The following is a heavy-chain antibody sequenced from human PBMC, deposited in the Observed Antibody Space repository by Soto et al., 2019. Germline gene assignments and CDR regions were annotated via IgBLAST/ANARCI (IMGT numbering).Heavy chain of an antibody. J-gene: IGHJ4*02. V-gene: IGHV1-24*01. CDR3: AIGFVYDVWSGPPFDY. Sequence: QVHVEQSGAEVKKPGASVKVSCKVSGYTLNEFSLHWVRQGPGKGLEWMGGFDAEDRETVVYSQKFQGRVTMTEDSSTDTAYMELSSLRSEDTAVYFCAIGFVYDVWSGPPFDYWGQGTLLTVSS. CDR2: FDAEDRETV. D-gene: IGHD3-3*01. CDR1: GYTLNEFS.